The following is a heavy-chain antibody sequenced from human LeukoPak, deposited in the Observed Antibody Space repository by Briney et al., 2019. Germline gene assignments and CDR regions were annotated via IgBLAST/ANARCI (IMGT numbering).Heavy chain of an antibody. CDR1: GLTFSSYG. Sequence: GGSLRLSCAASGLTFSSYGIHWVRQAPGKGLDWVEVISADGSQKHYAASVTGRFTISRDNSMNTLFLQMYSLRAEDTAVYYCAKNEGGARSSGYPYYFDYWGQGTPVTVSS. CDR2: ISADGSQK. J-gene: IGHJ4*02. D-gene: IGHD3-22*01. V-gene: IGHV3-30*18. CDR3: AKNEGGARSSGYPYYFDY.